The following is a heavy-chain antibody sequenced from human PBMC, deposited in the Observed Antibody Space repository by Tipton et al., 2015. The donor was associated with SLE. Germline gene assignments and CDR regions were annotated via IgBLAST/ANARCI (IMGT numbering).Heavy chain of an antibody. J-gene: IGHJ4*02. CDR3: ARGYSDFDY. Sequence: TLSLTCAVYGGSFSGYYWSWIRQPPGKGLEWIGEINHSGSTNYNPSLKSRVTISVDTSKNQFSLKLSSVTAADTAVYYCARGYSDFDYWGRGTLVIVSS. CDR1: GGSFSGYY. V-gene: IGHV4-34*01. D-gene: IGHD2-15*01. CDR2: INHSGST.